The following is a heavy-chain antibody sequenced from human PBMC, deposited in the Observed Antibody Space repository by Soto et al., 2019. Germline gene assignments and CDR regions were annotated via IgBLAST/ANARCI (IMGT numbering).Heavy chain of an antibody. D-gene: IGHD5-12*01. CDR2: IYHSGST. V-gene: IGHV4-30-2*01. Sequence: SETLSLTCAVSAGSISSGGYSWSWIRQPPGKGLEWIGYIYHSGSTYYNPSLKSRVTISVARSKNQFSLKLSSVTAADTAVYYCAAGGGLPRHYWGQGTLVTVSS. J-gene: IGHJ4*02. CDR1: AGSISSGGYS. CDR3: AAGGGLPRHY.